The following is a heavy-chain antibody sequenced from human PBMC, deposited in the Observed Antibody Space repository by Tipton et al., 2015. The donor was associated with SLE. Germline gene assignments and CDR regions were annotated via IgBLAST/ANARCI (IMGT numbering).Heavy chain of an antibody. CDR1: GDSISDGDYY. CDR2: IYYNGRS. V-gene: IGHV4-31*03. D-gene: IGHD1-7*01. CDR3: ARATDWNLSPDV. J-gene: IGHJ6*04. Sequence: TLSLTCTVSGDSISDGDYYWSWIRQHPGKGLEWLAYIYYNGRSYSNPSLKSRVTMSLDTSKNQFSLRLTSVTAADTAVYYCARATDWNLSPDVWGKGTTVTVSS.